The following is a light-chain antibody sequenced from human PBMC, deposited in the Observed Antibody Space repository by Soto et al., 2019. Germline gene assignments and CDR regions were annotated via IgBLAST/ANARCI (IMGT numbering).Light chain of an antibody. CDR1: SSDVGSYNS. V-gene: IGLV2-14*03. CDR2: DVS. Sequence: QSITISCTGTSSDVGSYNSVSWYQQYPGKAPTLMIHDVSNRPSGVSNRFSGSKSGNTASLTISGLQAEDEADYYCSSFTSSSSYVFGSGTKVTVL. J-gene: IGLJ1*01. CDR3: SSFTSSSSYV.